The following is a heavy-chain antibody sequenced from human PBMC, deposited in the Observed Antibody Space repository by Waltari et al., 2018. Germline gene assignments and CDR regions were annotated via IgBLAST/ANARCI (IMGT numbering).Heavy chain of an antibody. Sequence: QVQLVESGGGVVQPGRSLTLSCAASGFTFSNSGMHWVRQAPGKGLEGVAVISQDGVDKYYADSVKGRLTIFRDNSKDTLYVQIKSPRSEDTGLYYCVKDGTTTAGYFDHWGQGTPVTVSS. CDR3: VKDGTTTAGYFDH. V-gene: IGHV3-30*18. CDR2: ISQDGVDK. CDR1: GFTFSNSG. J-gene: IGHJ4*02. D-gene: IGHD1-1*01.